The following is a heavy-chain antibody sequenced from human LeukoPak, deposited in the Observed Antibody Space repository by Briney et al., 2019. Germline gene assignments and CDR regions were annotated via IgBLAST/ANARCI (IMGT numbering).Heavy chain of an antibody. V-gene: IGHV4-39*07. D-gene: IGHD4-11*01. CDR1: GGSINSRSYS. CDR2: VYYSGSLNYNGKT. J-gene: IGHJ6*03. CDR3: ASLKRASNFDNYYMDV. Sequence: SETLSLTCNVSGGSINSRSYSWGWVRQPPGKGLQWIGSVYYSGSLNYNGKTYYNPSLKTRVTISVDTSKNRFSLRLSSVTAADTAVYYCASLKRASNFDNYYMDVWGEGTMVTVSS.